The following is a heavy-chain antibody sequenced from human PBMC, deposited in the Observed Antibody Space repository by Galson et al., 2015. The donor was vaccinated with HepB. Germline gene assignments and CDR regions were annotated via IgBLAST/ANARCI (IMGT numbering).Heavy chain of an antibody. V-gene: IGHV1-46*01. CDR2: INTNGGST. CDR3: ARYRYCSSTSCALGNDAFDI. D-gene: IGHD2-2*01. Sequence: SVKVSCKASGYTFTSQYMHWVRQAPGQGIEWMGVINTNGGSTGYAQKFQGRVTMTRNTSISTAYMELSSLRSEDTAVYYCARYRYCSSTSCALGNDAFDIWGQGTMVTVSS. CDR1: GYTFTSQY. J-gene: IGHJ3*02.